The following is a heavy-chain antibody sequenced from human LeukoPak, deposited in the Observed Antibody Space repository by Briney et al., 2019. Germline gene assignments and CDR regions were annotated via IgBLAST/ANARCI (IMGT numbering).Heavy chain of an antibody. CDR2: INSDGSST. J-gene: IGHJ4*02. V-gene: IGHV3-74*01. CDR1: GFTFSSYW. D-gene: IGHD6-19*01. Sequence: PGGSLRLSCAASGFTFSSYWMHWVRQAPGKGLVWVSRINSDGSSTSYADSVKGRFTISRDNAKNTLYLQMNSLRAEDTAVYYCAREASRYSSGWYGGDFDYWGQGTLVTVSS. CDR3: AREASRYSSGWYGGDFDY.